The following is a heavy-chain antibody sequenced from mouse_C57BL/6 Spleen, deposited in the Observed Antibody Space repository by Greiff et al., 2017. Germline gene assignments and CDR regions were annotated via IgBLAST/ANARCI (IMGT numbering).Heavy chain of an antibody. Sequence: EVQLQQSGPELVKPGASVKISCKASGYTFTDYYMNWVKQSHGKSLEWIGDINPNNGGTSYNQKFKGKATLTVDKSSSTAYMELRSLTSEDSAVYYCARGEIYYGYVYAMDYWGQGTSVTVSS. CDR2: INPNNGGT. V-gene: IGHV1-26*01. J-gene: IGHJ4*01. CDR1: GYTFTDYY. CDR3: ARGEIYYGYVYAMDY. D-gene: IGHD2-2*01.